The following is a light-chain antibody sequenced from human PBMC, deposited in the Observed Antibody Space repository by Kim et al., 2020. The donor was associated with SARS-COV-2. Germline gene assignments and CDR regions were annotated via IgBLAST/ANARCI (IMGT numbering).Light chain of an antibody. Sequence: DIQMTQSPSSLSASVGDRVTITCRASQSISGYLIWYQQKPGTAPKLLIYAASRLQSGVPSRFSGSGSGTDFSLTINSLQPDDFASYYCQQTYSIPYTFGQGTKLEI. CDR1: QSISGY. J-gene: IGKJ2*01. CDR3: QQTYSIPYT. CDR2: AAS. V-gene: IGKV1-39*01.